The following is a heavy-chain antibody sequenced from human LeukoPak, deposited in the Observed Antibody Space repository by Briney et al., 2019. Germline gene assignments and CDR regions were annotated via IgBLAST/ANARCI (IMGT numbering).Heavy chain of an antibody. CDR2: IYNSGST. CDR3: ARQAYSSNLGWFDP. CDR1: VGSISSSTYY. V-gene: IGHV4-39*01. Sequence: SETLSLTCSVSVGSISSSTYYWGWIRQPPGKGLEWIGNIYNSGSTYYNPSLKSRVTISVDTSKNQFSLKLSSVTAADTAVYYCARQAYSSNLGWFDPWGQGTLVTVSS. J-gene: IGHJ5*02. D-gene: IGHD6-13*01.